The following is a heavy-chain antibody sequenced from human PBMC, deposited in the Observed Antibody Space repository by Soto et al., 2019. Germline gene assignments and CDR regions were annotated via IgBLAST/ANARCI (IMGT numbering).Heavy chain of an antibody. CDR3: PRFYGSGSYYNPRYYFYYGMDV. CDR2: IYYSGST. CDR1: GGSISSYY. Sequence: SETLSLTGTVSGGSISSYYWSWIRQPPGQGLEWSGYIYYSGSTNYNPSLKSRVTISVDTSKNQFSLKLSPVTAADTAVYNCPRFYGSGSYYNPRYYFYYGMDVWGQETTVTVSS. D-gene: IGHD3-10*01. V-gene: IGHV4-59*01. J-gene: IGHJ6*02.